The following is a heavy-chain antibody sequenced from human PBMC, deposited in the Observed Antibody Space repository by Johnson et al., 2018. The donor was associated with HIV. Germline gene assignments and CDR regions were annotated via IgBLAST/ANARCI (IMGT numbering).Heavy chain of an antibody. V-gene: IGHV3-20*04. Sequence: VPLVESGGGLVQPGGSLTLSCAASGFTFSHYWMPWVRQAPGKGLVRVSGINWNGGSTGYADSVKGRFTIARDSAKNSLYLQMNSLRAEDTALYYCARGVSSGFDVWGQGTIATVSS. CDR2: INWNGGST. D-gene: IGHD3-22*01. CDR1: GFTFSHYW. CDR3: ARGVSSGFDV. J-gene: IGHJ3*01.